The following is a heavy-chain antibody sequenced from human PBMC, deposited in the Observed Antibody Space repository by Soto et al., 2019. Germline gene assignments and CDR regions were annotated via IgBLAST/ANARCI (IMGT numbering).Heavy chain of an antibody. V-gene: IGHV3-30-3*01. J-gene: IGHJ4*02. Sequence: PGGSLRHSCAASGFTFSSYAMHWVRQAPGKGLEWVAVISYDGSNKCYADSVKGRFTISRDNSKNTLYLQMNSLRAEDTAVYYCARDSFVVLGRAVLLWFGETFDYWGQGTLVTVSS. CDR3: ARDSFVVLGRAVLLWFGETFDY. CDR1: GFTFSSYA. CDR2: ISYDGSNK. D-gene: IGHD3-10*01.